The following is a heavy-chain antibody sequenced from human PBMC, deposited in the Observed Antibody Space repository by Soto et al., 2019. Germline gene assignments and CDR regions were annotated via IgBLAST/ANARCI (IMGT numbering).Heavy chain of an antibody. J-gene: IGHJ6*02. CDR1: GYSFTSYW. V-gene: IGHV5-51*01. CDR2: IYPGDSDT. CDR3: ARSHPGGTTYYYYGMDV. Sequence: LGEALKISGKGSGYSFTSYWIGWVRQMPRKGLEWMGIIYPGDSDTRYSPSFQGQVTISADKSISTAYLQWSSLKASDTAMYYCARSHPGGTTYYYYGMDVWGQGTTVTVSS. D-gene: IGHD1-1*01.